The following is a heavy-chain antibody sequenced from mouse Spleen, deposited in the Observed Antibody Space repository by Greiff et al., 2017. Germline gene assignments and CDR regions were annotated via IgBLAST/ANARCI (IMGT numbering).Heavy chain of an antibody. J-gene: IGHJ1*01. D-gene: IGHD2-1*01. CDR3: ARTDGNYWYFDV. CDR1: GYTFTSYW. CDR2: IDPSDSYT. Sequence: QVQLQQPGAELVRPGTSVKLSCKASGYTFTSYWMHWVKQRPGQGLEWIGVIDPSDSYTNYNQKFKGKATLTVDTSSSTAYMQLSSLTSEDSAVYYCARTDGNYWYFDVWGAGTTVTVSS. V-gene: IGHV1-59*01.